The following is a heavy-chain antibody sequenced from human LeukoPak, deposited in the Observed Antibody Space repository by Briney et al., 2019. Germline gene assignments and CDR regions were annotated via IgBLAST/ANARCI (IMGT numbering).Heavy chain of an antibody. Sequence: GGSLRLSCAASGFTFSSYAMSWVRQAPGKGLEWVSAISGSGGSTYYADSVKGRFTISRDNSKNTLYLQMNSLRAEDTAVYYCAKGHIVVVVAANFDYWGQGTLVPVSS. CDR1: GFTFSSYA. V-gene: IGHV3-23*01. D-gene: IGHD2-15*01. J-gene: IGHJ4*02. CDR2: ISGSGGST. CDR3: AKGHIVVVVAANFDY.